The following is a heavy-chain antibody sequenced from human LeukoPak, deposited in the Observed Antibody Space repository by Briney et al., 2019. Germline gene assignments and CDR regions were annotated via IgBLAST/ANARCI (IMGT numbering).Heavy chain of an antibody. Sequence: GSLRLSCAASGFSFSSYWMSWVRQAPGKGLEWVAYIIQDGSEKYYLDSVKGRFTISRDNAKNSLYLQMNSLRAEDTAVYYCARETPDSSGWDWGQGTLVTVSS. CDR1: GFSFSSYW. D-gene: IGHD6-19*01. J-gene: IGHJ4*02. CDR3: ARETPDSSGWD. V-gene: IGHV3-7*01. CDR2: IIQDGSEK.